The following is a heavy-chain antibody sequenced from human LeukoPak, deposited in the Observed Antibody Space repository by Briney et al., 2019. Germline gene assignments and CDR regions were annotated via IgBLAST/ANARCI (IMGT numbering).Heavy chain of an antibody. CDR3: VTEPGYCTGGRCYGGWFDP. CDR2: INHSGNT. J-gene: IGHJ5*02. Sequence: SETLSLTCAVYGGSFSGYYWSWIRQAPGKGLEWIGEINHSGNTNYNPSLKSRVTISLDTSKNQFSLKLNSVTAADTAVYYCVTEPGYCTGGRCYGGWFDPWGQGTLVTVSS. D-gene: IGHD2-15*01. CDR1: GGSFSGYY. V-gene: IGHV4-34*01.